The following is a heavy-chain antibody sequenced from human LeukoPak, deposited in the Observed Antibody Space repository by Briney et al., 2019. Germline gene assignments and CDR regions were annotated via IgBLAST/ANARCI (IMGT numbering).Heavy chain of an antibody. D-gene: IGHD2-15*01. CDR3: AVGVVAATSASYYYYYGMDV. CDR1: GYTFTSYA. J-gene: IGHJ6*02. V-gene: IGHV1-69*13. Sequence: SVKVSCKASGYTFTSYAISCVRQAPGQGLEWMGGIIPIFGTANYAQKFQGRVTITADESTSTAYMELSSLRSEDTAVYYCAVGVVAATSASYYYYYGMDVWGQGTTVTVSS. CDR2: IIPIFGTA.